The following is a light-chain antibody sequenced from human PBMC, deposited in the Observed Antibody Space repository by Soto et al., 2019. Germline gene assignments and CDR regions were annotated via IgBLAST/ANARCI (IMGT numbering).Light chain of an antibody. CDR1: SSDVGGYDF. Sequence: QSALTQPASVSGSPGQSITISCTGTSSDVGGYDFVSLYQQHPGKAPKLMIYAVTSRPSGVSNRFSGSKSGNTASLTISGLQAEDEADYYCTSYTTSHTRVFGTGTKLTVL. J-gene: IGLJ1*01. V-gene: IGLV2-14*01. CDR2: AVT. CDR3: TSYTTSHTRV.